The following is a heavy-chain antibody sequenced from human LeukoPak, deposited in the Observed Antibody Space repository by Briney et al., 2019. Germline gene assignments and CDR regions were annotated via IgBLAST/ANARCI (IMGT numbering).Heavy chain of an antibody. CDR1: GGSISSYY. V-gene: IGHV4-59*08. D-gene: IGHD3-22*01. CDR2: IHSSGST. CDR3: ARHSSGYPNYYYFYMDI. J-gene: IGHJ6*03. Sequence: SETLSLTCTVSGGSISSYYWSWIRQPPGKGLEWIGYIHSSGSTNYNPSLKSRVTSSADTSKNQFSLRLSSVTAADTALYYCARHSSGYPNYYYFYMDIWGKGATVTVSS.